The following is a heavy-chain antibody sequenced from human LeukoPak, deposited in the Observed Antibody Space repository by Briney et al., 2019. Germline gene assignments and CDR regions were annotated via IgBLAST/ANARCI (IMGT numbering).Heavy chain of an antibody. V-gene: IGHV3-21*01. Sequence: PGGSLRLSCAASGFTFSSYAMNWVRQAPGKGLEWVSFIDSSSSSGSNIRYADSVKGRFAISRDNAKNSLYLQMNSLRAEDTAVYYCARDLGGPDYWGQGTLVTVSS. CDR1: GFTFSSYA. J-gene: IGHJ4*02. CDR3: ARDLGGPDY. D-gene: IGHD3-16*01. CDR2: IDSSSSSGSNI.